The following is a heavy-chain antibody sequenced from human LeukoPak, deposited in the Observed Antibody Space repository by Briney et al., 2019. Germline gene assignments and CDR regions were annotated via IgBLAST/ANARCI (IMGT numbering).Heavy chain of an antibody. Sequence: GGSLRLSCAASGFSFGTYGMSWVRQAPGKGLEWVSSITSSGGSTYYADSVKGRFTISRDNAKNTLYLQMNSLRAEDTAVYYCASDLTSGIAAAGNAWFDPWGQGTLVTVSS. J-gene: IGHJ5*02. CDR2: ITSSGGST. V-gene: IGHV3-23*01. CDR1: GFSFGTYG. D-gene: IGHD6-13*01. CDR3: ASDLTSGIAAAGNAWFDP.